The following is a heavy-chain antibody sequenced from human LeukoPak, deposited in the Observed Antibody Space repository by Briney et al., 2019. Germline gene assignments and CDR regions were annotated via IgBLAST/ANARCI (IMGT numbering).Heavy chain of an antibody. CDR3: ARGFEERGRSSSWYVGRSGVPDY. J-gene: IGHJ4*02. Sequence: SETLSLTCAVYGGSFSGYYWSWIRQPPGKGLEWIGEINHSGSTNYNPSLKSRVTISVDTSKNQFSLKLSSVTAADTAVYYCARGFEERGRSSSWYVGRSGVPDYWGQGTLVTVSS. CDR2: INHSGST. V-gene: IGHV4-34*01. D-gene: IGHD6-13*01. CDR1: GGSFSGYY.